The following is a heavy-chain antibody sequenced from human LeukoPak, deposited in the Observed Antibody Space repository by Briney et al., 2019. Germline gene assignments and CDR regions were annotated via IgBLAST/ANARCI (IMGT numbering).Heavy chain of an antibody. J-gene: IGHJ4*02. V-gene: IGHV3-7*05. CDR3: ARISIAAAGDFDF. CDR1: GFTFSSHW. Sequence: GGSLRLSCAASGFTFSSHWMSWVRQAPGKGLEWVANIKQDGTATYYVDSVKGRFTISRDNAKNSRYLQMNSLRAEDTAVYYCARISIAAAGDFDFWGQGTLVTVSS. CDR2: IKQDGTAT. D-gene: IGHD6-13*01.